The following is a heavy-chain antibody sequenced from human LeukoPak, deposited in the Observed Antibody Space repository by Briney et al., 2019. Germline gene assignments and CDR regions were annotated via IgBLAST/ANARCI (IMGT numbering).Heavy chain of an antibody. CDR2: INHSGST. J-gene: IGHJ4*02. V-gene: IGHV4-34*01. CDR1: GGSFSGYY. Sequence: PSETLSLTCAVYGGSFSGYYWSWIRQPPGKGLEWIGEINHSGSTNYNPSLKSRVTISVDTSKNQFSLKLSSVTAADTAVYYCARGCRRDGYNFGYWGQGTLVTVS. D-gene: IGHD5-24*01. CDR3: ARGCRRDGYNFGY.